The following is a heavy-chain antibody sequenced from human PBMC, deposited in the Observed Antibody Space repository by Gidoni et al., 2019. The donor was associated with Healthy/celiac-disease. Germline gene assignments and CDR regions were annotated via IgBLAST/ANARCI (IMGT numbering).Heavy chain of an antibody. J-gene: IGHJ4*02. CDR3: ARVPNYYGSGSQDSDFDY. D-gene: IGHD3-10*01. CDR1: GYSISSGYY. V-gene: IGHV4-38-2*01. CDR2: IYHSGST. Sequence: QVQLQESGPGLVKPSETLSLTCAVSGYSISSGYYWGWIRQPPGKGLEWIGSIYHSGSTYYNPSLKSRVTISVDTSKNQFSLKLSSVTAADTAVYYCARVPNYYGSGSQDSDFDYWGQGTLVTVSS.